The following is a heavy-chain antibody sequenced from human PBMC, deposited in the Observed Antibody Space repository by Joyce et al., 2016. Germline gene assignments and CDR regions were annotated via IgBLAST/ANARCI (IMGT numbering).Heavy chain of an antibody. V-gene: IGHV1-46*01. CDR1: GYTFTNYY. CDR3: ARDTAMATGYYYYGMDV. J-gene: IGHJ6*02. D-gene: IGHD5-18*01. Sequence: QVQLVQSGAEVKKPGASVKVSCKASGYTFTNYYMHWVRQAPGQGLEWMGIINPSGGSTNSAKKCQGRVTMTRNTYTSTVYMDLSSLRSEDTAVYYCARDTAMATGYYYYGMDVWGQGTTVTVSS. CDR2: INPSGGST.